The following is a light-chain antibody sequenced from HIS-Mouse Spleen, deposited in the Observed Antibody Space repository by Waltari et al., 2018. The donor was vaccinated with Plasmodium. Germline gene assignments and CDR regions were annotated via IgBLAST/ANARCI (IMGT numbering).Light chain of an antibody. J-gene: IGLJ2*01. CDR3: GTWDSSLSAGVV. CDR2: DNN. CDR1: RSKIGNNY. Sequence: QSVLTQPPSVSAAPGQKVTISCSGSRSKIGNNYVSWYQQHPGTAPKLLIYDNNKRPSGIPDRFSGSKSGTSATLGITGLQTGDEADYYCGTWDSSLSAGVVFGGGTKLTVL. V-gene: IGLV1-51*01.